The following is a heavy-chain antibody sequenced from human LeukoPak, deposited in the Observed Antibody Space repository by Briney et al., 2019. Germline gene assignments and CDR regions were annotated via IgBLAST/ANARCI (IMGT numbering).Heavy chain of an antibody. CDR1: GGSISSYY. Sequence: SETLSLTCTVSGGSISSYYWSWIRQPAGKGLEWIGRIYTSGSTNYNPSLKSRVIISVDASKNQFSLKLSYVTAADTAVYYCARAPKYYSQGRGHYMAVWGKGTTVTISS. J-gene: IGHJ6*03. CDR2: IYTSGST. V-gene: IGHV4-4*07. CDR3: ARAPKYYSQGRGHYMAV. D-gene: IGHD3-10*01.